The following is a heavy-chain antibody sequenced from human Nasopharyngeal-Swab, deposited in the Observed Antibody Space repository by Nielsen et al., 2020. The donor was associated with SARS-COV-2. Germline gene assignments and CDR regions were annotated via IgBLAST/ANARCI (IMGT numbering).Heavy chain of an antibody. CDR2: ISYDGSNK. Sequence: LKISCAASGFTFSSYAMHWVRQAPGKGLEWVAVISYDGSNKYYADSVKGRFTISRDNSKNTLYLQMNSLRAEDTAVYYCARDASPMSDHPGAFDIWGQGTMVTVSS. D-gene: IGHD3-22*01. J-gene: IGHJ3*02. CDR1: GFTFSSYA. V-gene: IGHV3-30-3*01. CDR3: ARDASPMSDHPGAFDI.